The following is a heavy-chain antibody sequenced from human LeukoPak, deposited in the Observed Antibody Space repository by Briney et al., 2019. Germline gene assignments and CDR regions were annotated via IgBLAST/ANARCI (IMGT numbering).Heavy chain of an antibody. Sequence: SETLSLTCTVSGGSISSSRYHLGWIRQPPGKGLEWIGSIYYSGSTYYNPSLKSRVTISVDTSKNQFSLKLSSVTAADTAVYYCARDFWSGYSLDWFDPWGQGTLVTVSS. D-gene: IGHD3-3*01. V-gene: IGHV4-39*02. J-gene: IGHJ5*02. CDR3: ARDFWSGYSLDWFDP. CDR1: GGSISSSRYH. CDR2: IYYSGST.